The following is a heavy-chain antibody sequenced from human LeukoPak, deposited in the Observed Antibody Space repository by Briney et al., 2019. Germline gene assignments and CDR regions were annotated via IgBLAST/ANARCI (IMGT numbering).Heavy chain of an antibody. CDR2: INPNSGDT. D-gene: IGHD2-15*01. J-gene: IGHJ4*02. CDR1: GYTFTDYY. CDR3: TRERPILVVVAATHLDY. Sequence: GASVKVSCKASGYTFTDYYMHWVRQAPGQGLQWMGWINPNSGDTGYAQKFQGRVTLTRDTSITTAYMELTNLRPDDTAVYYCTRERPILVVVAATHLDYWGQGTLVTVSS. V-gene: IGHV1-2*02.